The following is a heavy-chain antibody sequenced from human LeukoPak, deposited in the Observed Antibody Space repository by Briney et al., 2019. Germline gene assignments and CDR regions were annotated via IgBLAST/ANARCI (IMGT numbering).Heavy chain of an antibody. J-gene: IGHJ4*02. CDR3: ARAGYYFDY. V-gene: IGHV4-39*01. Sequence: PSETLSLTCTVSGGSISSSSYYWGWIRQPPGKGPEWIGSIYYSGSTYYNPSLKSRVTISVDTSKNQFSLKLSSVTAADTAVYYCARAGYYFDYWGQGTLVTVSS. CDR1: GGSISSSSYY. CDR2: IYYSGST.